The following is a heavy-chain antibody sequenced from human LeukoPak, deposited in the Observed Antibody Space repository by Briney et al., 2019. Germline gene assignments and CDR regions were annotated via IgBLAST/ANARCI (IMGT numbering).Heavy chain of an antibody. CDR3: ARDQATSGGGLDS. CDR2: IYTGGTT. Sequence: GGSLRLSCAASGFTVTGTHMSWVRQAPGKGLEWVSAIYTGGTTYYSDSVEGRFTISRDGSKNILYLQMNSLRVEDTAVYYCARDQATSGGGLDSWGQGTLVTVSS. CDR1: GFTVTGTH. J-gene: IGHJ4*02. D-gene: IGHD3-16*01. V-gene: IGHV3-53*01.